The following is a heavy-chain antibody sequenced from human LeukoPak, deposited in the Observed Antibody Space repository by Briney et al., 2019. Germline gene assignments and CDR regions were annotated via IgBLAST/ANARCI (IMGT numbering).Heavy chain of an antibody. J-gene: IGHJ4*02. CDR1: GFTFSSYG. V-gene: IGHV3-33*08. CDR3: ASDILTGYTETDY. Sequence: PGGSLRLSCAASGFTFSSYGMHWVRQAPGKGLEWVAVIWFDGSNKYYRDSVKGRFTISRDNSKNTLYLQMNSLRAEDTAVYYCASDILTGYTETDYWGQGTLVTVSS. CDR2: IWFDGSNK. D-gene: IGHD3-9*01.